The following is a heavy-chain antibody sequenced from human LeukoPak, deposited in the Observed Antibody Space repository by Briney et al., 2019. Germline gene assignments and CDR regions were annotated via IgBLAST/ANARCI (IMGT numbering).Heavy chain of an antibody. D-gene: IGHD6-19*01. CDR2: INTDGTVT. CDR1: GYTFSKYW. Sequence: GGSLRLSCAASGYTFSKYWMLWVRQAPGKGLESVSRINTDGTVTTYADSVKGRFTVSRDNADNTMFLQMNSVRDEDTAVYYCATKQWLAPPPDSWGQGTPVTVSS. J-gene: IGHJ4*02. CDR3: ATKQWLAPPPDS. V-gene: IGHV3-74*01.